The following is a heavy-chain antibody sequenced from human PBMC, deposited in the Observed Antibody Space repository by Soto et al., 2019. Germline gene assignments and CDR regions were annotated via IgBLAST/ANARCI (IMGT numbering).Heavy chain of an antibody. J-gene: IGHJ4*02. CDR2: IIPIFDTT. CDR1: EGTFSNYV. V-gene: IGHV1-69*12. CDR3: ATDESRPGTYGGNPLDY. D-gene: IGHD2-15*01. Sequence: QVQLVQSGAELKKPGSSVKVSCKASEGTFSNYVINWVRQAPGQGLEWMGDIIPIFDTTHYAQNFQGRVTITADESSATDYMELSSLRSEDTGVYYCATDESRPGTYGGNPLDYWGQGSLVTVSS.